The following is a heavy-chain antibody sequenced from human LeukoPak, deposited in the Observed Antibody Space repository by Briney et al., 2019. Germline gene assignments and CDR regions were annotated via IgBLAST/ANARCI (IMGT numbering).Heavy chain of an antibody. D-gene: IGHD6-19*01. Sequence: GSLRLSCAASGFTFSSYAMSWVRQAPGKGLEWVSTITGNAGSTFYADSVKGRFTISRDNSKNTVYLQMNSLRAEDTAVYYCAKGPALAGTFYFDCWGQGTLVTVSS. J-gene: IGHJ4*02. CDR3: AKGPALAGTFYFDC. CDR2: ITGNAGST. V-gene: IGHV3-23*01. CDR1: GFTFSSYA.